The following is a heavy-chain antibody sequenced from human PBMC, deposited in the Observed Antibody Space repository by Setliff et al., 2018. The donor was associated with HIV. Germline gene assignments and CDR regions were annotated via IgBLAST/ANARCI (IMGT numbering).Heavy chain of an antibody. D-gene: IGHD2-8*02. Sequence: GGSLRLSCAASVFAFKIHNMNWVRQAPGKGLEWLSYISYTSRTIYYADSVKGRFTISRDNDKNSLYLQMNSLRAEDTAVYYCARDGGMGVYHMDVWGKGTTVTVSS. CDR2: ISYTSRTI. J-gene: IGHJ6*03. CDR3: ARDGGMGVYHMDV. V-gene: IGHV3-48*01. CDR1: VFAFKIHN.